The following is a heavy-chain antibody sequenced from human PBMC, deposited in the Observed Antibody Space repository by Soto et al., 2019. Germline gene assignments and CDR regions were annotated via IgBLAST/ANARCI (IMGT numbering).Heavy chain of an antibody. J-gene: IGHJ2*01. D-gene: IGHD6-6*01. CDR1: GFTFRNYG. Sequence: QVQMVESGGGVVQPGRSLRLSCAASGFTFRNYGMHWVRQAPGKGLEWVAVISNDGSNKYYADSVKGRFTLSRDNSNNTLYLQMNSLRTEDTAVYYCARTYASSSGVGYFDLWGRGTLVTVSS. CDR3: ARTYASSSGVGYFDL. CDR2: ISNDGSNK. V-gene: IGHV3-30*03.